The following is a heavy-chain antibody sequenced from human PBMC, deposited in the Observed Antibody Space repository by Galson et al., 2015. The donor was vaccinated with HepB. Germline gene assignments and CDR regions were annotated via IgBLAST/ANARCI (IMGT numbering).Heavy chain of an antibody. CDR3: AHHNLHSSGYHAFFV. CDR2: IYWDDDR. Sequence: PALVKPTQTLTLTCTFSGFSLTTGGVGVGWIRQPPGKALEWLALIYWDDDRRYRPSLKSRLTITKDSSKDQVVLTMTNMDPVDTATYYCAHHNLHSSGYHAFFVWGQGTMVTVSS. CDR1: GFSLTTGGVG. V-gene: IGHV2-5*02. D-gene: IGHD3-22*01. J-gene: IGHJ3*01.